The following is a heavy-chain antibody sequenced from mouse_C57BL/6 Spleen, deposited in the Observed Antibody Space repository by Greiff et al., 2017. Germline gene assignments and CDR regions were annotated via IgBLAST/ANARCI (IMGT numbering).Heavy chain of an antibody. CDR3: ARYDGYYDYAMDY. CDR2: IYPRDGST. Sequence: VQLQQSDAELVKPGASVKISCKASGYTFTDHTIHWMKQRPEQGLEWIGYIYPRDGSTKYNEKFKGKATLTADKSSSTAYMQLNSLTSENSAVYFCARYDGYYDYAMDYWGQGTSVTVSS. V-gene: IGHV1-78*01. D-gene: IGHD2-3*01. CDR1: GYTFTDHT. J-gene: IGHJ4*01.